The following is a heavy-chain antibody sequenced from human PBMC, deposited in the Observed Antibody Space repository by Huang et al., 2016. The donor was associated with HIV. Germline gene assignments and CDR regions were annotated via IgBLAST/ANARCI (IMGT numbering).Heavy chain of an antibody. CDR2: MNPNTGNT. J-gene: IGHJ4*02. CDR1: GYTFTTYD. Sequence: QVHLVQSGAEVKKPGASVKVSCKASGYTFTTYDINWVRQAPGRGLEWMGWMNPNTGNTGFAQSFQGRVTMTRKTSITTAYMELTSLTSEDTAVYYCARSAYGDLDYWGLGTLVSVSS. CDR3: ARSAYGDLDY. V-gene: IGHV1-8*02. D-gene: IGHD4-17*01.